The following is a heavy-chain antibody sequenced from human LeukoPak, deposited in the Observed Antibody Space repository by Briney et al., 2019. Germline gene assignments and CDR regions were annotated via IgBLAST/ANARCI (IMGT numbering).Heavy chain of an antibody. V-gene: IGHV3-21*01. Sequence: GGSLRLSCAASGFTFSSYSMNWVRQAPGKGLEWVSFMSGSSNYIYYADSVKGRFTISRDNAKNSLYLQMNRLRAEDTAVYYCARVGSTWSYFDYWGQGTLVTVSS. CDR3: ARVGSTWSYFDY. CDR1: GFTFSSYS. CDR2: MSGSSNYI. J-gene: IGHJ4*02. D-gene: IGHD6-13*01.